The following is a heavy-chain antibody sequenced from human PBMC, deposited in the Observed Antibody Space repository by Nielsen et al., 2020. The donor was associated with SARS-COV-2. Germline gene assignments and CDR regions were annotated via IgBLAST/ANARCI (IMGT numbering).Heavy chain of an antibody. D-gene: IGHD2-21*02. Sequence: SETLSLTCTVSGGSVSSGSYYWSWIRQPPGKGLEWIGYIYYSGSTNYNPSLKSRVTISVDTSKNQFSLKLSSVTAADTAVYYCARDDYYFDYWGQGTLVTVSS. CDR1: GGSVSSGSYY. CDR2: IYYSGST. CDR3: ARDDYYFDY. V-gene: IGHV4-61*01. J-gene: IGHJ4*02.